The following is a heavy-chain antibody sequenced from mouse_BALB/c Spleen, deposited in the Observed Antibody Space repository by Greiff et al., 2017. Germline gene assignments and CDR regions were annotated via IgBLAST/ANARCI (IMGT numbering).Heavy chain of an antibody. CDR2: INPSNGRT. D-gene: IGHD1-1*01. J-gene: IGHJ2*01. V-gene: IGHV1S81*02. CDR1: GYTFTSYW. CDR3: AILTTVVGDDY. Sequence: QVQLQQPGAELVKPGASVKLSCKASGYTFTSYWMHWVKQRPGQGLEWIGEINPSNGRTNYNEKFKSKATLTVDKSSSTAYMQLSSLTSEDSAVYYCAILTTVVGDDYWGQGTTLTVSS.